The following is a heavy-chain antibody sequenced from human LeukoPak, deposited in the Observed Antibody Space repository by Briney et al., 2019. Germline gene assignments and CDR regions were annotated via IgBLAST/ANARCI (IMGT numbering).Heavy chain of an antibody. J-gene: IGHJ4*02. CDR2: IIPILGIA. CDR3: ARDLGSGYYPLDY. CDR1: GGTFSSYA. Sequence: GSSVKVSCKASGGTFSSYAISWVRQAPGQGLEWMGRIIPILGIANYAQKFQGRVTITADKSTSTAYMELSSLRSEDTAVYYCARDLGSGYYPLDYWGQGTLVTVSS. D-gene: IGHD3-22*01. V-gene: IGHV1-69*04.